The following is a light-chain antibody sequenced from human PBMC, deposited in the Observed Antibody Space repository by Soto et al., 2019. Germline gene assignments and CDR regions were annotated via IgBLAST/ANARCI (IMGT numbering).Light chain of an antibody. V-gene: IGKV3-20*01. CDR2: GAS. CDR3: QQYGHSPST. CDR1: QNVMGNTY. Sequence: EIVLTQSPGTLSLSPGERATLSCRASQNVMGNTYLAWYQQKPGQAPRLLIYGASSRAPGVPDRISGSGSGTDFTLTISRLEPEDFAVYYCQQYGHSPSTFGQGTRLEIK. J-gene: IGKJ5*01.